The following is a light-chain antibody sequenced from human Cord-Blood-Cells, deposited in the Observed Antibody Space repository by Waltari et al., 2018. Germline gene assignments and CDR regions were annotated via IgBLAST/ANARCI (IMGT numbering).Light chain of an antibody. Sequence: QSALTQPASVSGSPGQSITPSCTGTSSAVGGYNYVSWYQQHPGKAPKLMIYEVSNRPSGVSNRFSGSKSGNTASLTISGLQAEDEADYYCSSYTSSSTPRYVFGTGTKVTVL. CDR1: SSAVGGYNY. CDR3: SSYTSSSTPRYV. V-gene: IGLV2-14*01. CDR2: EVS. J-gene: IGLJ1*01.